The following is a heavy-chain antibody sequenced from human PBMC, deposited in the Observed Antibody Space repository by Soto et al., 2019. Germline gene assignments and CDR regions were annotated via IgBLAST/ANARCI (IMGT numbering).Heavy chain of an antibody. CDR1: GYTFPGYY. J-gene: IGHJ6*02. Sequence: GASVKVACKGFGYTFPGYYMHWVRQAPGQGLEWMGWINPNSGGTNYAQKFQGWVTMTRDTSISTAYMELSRLRSDDTAVYYCARDCVISSWSLGGYYYYGMDVWGQGTTVTVSS. CDR2: INPNSGGT. CDR3: ARDCVISSWSLGGYYYYGMDV. V-gene: IGHV1-2*04. D-gene: IGHD6-13*01.